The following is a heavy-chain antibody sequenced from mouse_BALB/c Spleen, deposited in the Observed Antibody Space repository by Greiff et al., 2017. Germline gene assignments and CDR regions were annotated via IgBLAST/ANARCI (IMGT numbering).Heavy chain of an antibody. CDR3: ARRRDDGYYDWYFDV. V-gene: IGHV2-4-1*01. D-gene: IGHD2-3*01. CDR1: GFSLTSYG. J-gene: IGHJ1*01. CDR2: IWSGGST. Sequence: VQLQQSGPGLVQPSQSLSITCTVSGFSLTSYGVHWVRQSPGKGLEWLGVIWSGGSTDYNAAFISRLSISKDNSKSQVFFKMNSLQADDTAIYYCARRRDDGYYDWYFDVWGAGTTVTVSS.